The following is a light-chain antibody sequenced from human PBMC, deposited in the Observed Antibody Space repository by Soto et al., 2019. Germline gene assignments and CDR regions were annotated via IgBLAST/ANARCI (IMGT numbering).Light chain of an antibody. CDR3: SAWDDSLRGLE. CDR1: RSNIGSNT. Sequence: QLVLTQPPSASGTPGQMVTISCSGSRSNIGSNTVNWYQQLPGMAPKLLIYNNSQRPSEVPDRFSGSKSGTSASLAISGLQSEDEADYYCSAWDDSLRGLEFGGGTKLTVL. V-gene: IGLV1-44*01. CDR2: NNS. J-gene: IGLJ2*01.